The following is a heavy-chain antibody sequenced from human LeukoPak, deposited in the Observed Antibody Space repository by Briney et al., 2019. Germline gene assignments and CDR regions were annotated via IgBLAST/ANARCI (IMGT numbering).Heavy chain of an antibody. CDR1: GYTFTSYG. Sequence: GASVKVSCKASGYTFTSYGISWVRQAPGQGLEWMGWISAYNGNTNYAQKLRGRVTMTTDTSTSTAYMELRSLRSDDTAAYYCASTRIAAAGNQIFDYWGQGTLVTVSS. CDR2: ISAYNGNT. J-gene: IGHJ4*02. V-gene: IGHV1-18*01. CDR3: ASTRIAAAGNQIFDY. D-gene: IGHD6-13*01.